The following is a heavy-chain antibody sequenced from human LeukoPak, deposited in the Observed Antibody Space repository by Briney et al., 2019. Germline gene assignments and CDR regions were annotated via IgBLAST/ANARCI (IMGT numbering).Heavy chain of an antibody. D-gene: IGHD2-21*02. V-gene: IGHV3-74*01. CDR2: INTDGSTT. CDR3: ARGRADYYFDY. Sequence: GGSLRLSCAASGFTFSSYWMHWVRQAPGKGLVWVSRINTDGSTTNYADSVKGRFTISRDNAENTLYLQMNSLRAEDTAVYYCARGRADYYFDYWGQGTLVTVSS. J-gene: IGHJ4*02. CDR1: GFTFSSYW.